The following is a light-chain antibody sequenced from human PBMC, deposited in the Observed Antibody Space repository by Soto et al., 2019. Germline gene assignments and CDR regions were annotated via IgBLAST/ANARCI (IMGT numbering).Light chain of an antibody. J-gene: IGKJ4*01. CDR3: QQRSNWVS. CDR2: DAS. V-gene: IGKV3-11*01. CDR1: QSVSSY. Sequence: EIVLTQSPATLSLSPGERATLSCRASQSVSSYFAWYQQKPGQAPRLLIYDASNRATVIPARFGGSGSGTDFAITISSLEPEDFAVYYCQQRSNWVSFGGGTKVEIK.